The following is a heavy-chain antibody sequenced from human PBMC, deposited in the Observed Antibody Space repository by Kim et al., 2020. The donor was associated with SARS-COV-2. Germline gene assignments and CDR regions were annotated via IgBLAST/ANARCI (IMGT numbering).Heavy chain of an antibody. J-gene: IGHJ4*02. Sequence: GGSLRLSCTASGFTFGDYAMSWFRQAPGKGLEWVGFIRSKAYGGTTEYAASVKGRFTISRDDSKSIAYLQMNSLKTEDTAVYYCTRDRDSSSWYVRDDYWGQGTLVTVSS. V-gene: IGHV3-49*03. D-gene: IGHD6-13*01. CDR3: TRDRDSSSWYVRDDY. CDR2: IRSKAYGGTT. CDR1: GFTFGDYA.